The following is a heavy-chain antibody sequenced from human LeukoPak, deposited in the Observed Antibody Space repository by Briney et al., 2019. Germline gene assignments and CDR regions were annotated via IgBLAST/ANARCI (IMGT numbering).Heavy chain of an antibody. CDR2: INHSGST. J-gene: IGHJ4*02. Sequence: SETLSPTCAVYGGSFSGYYWSWIRQPPGKGLEWIGEINHSGSTNYNPSLKSRVTISVDTSKNQFSLKLSSVTAADTAVYYCAVGDAGFDYWGQGTLVTVSS. V-gene: IGHV4-34*01. CDR3: AVGDAGFDY. CDR1: GGSFSGYY.